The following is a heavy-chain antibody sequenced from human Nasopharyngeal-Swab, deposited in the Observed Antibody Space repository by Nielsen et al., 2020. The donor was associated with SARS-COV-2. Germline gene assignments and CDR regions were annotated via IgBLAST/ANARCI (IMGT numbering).Heavy chain of an antibody. Sequence: ASVKVSCKASGYTFTSYYMHWVQQAPGQGLEWMGIINPSGGSTSYAQKFQGRVTMTRDTSTSTVYMELSSLRSEDTAVYYCARPLRRYSYGPEGFDYWGQGMLVTVSS. D-gene: IGHD5-18*01. CDR1: GYTFTSYY. J-gene: IGHJ4*02. CDR3: ARPLRRYSYGPEGFDY. CDR2: INPSGGST. V-gene: IGHV1-46*01.